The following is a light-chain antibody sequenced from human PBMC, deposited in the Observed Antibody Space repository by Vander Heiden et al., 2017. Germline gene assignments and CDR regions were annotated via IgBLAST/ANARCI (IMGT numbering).Light chain of an antibody. V-gene: IGKV3-15*01. Sequence: LTQSLATLSASPGARATLSCRASQAVSNNLAWYQQKPGKAPQLLIFGASTMATGLPARFSGSESGTEFTLVISSLQSEDLAVYFCQQYDSWPPTFGDGTKLEIK. CDR3: QQYDSWPPT. CDR2: GAS. J-gene: IGKJ1*01. CDR1: QAVSNN.